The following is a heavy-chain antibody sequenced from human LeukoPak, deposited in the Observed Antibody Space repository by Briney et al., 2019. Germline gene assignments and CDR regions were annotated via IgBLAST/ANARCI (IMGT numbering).Heavy chain of an antibody. J-gene: IGHJ4*02. V-gene: IGHV3-9*03. CDR3: AKDSRKYSSSWSEFDY. Sequence: PGGSLRLSCAASGFTFDDYAMHWVRQAPGKGLEWVSGISWNSGSIGYADSVKGRFTISRDNAKNSLYLQMNSLRAEDMALYYCAKDSRKYSSSWSEFDYWGQGTLVTVSS. CDR1: GFTFDDYA. CDR2: ISWNSGSI. D-gene: IGHD6-13*01.